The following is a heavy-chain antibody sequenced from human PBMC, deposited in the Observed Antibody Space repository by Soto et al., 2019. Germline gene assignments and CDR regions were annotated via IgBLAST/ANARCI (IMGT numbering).Heavy chain of an antibody. Sequence: SETLSLTCTVSGGSISSSSYYWGWIRQPPGKGLEWIGSIYYSGSTYYNPSLKSRVTISVDTSKNQFSLKLSSVTAADTAVYYCANRNEDTFGGPLDYWGQGTLVTVSS. CDR2: IYYSGST. D-gene: IGHD3-16*01. J-gene: IGHJ4*02. CDR3: ANRNEDTFGGPLDY. CDR1: GGSISSSSYY. V-gene: IGHV4-39*01.